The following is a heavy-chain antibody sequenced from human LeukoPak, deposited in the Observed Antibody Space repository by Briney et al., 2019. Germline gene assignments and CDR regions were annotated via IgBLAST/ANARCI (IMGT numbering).Heavy chain of an antibody. V-gene: IGHV1-2*02. CDR2: INPNSGGT. D-gene: IGHD3-3*01. Sequence: ASVKVSCKASGYTFTGYYMHWVRQAPGQGLEWMGWINPNSGGTNYAQKFQGRVTMTRDTPISTAYMELSRLRSDDTAVYYCARTYYDFWSGQAFDYWGQGTLVTVSS. CDR3: ARTYYDFWSGQAFDY. CDR1: GYTFTGYY. J-gene: IGHJ4*02.